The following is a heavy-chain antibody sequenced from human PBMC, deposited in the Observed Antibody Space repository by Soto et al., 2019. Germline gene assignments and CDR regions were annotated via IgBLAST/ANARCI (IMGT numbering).Heavy chain of an antibody. J-gene: IGHJ5*02. D-gene: IGHD2-15*01. CDR3: ARISRYCSGGDCHA. Sequence: GGSLRLSCAASGVGVNSYYMHWVRQAPVKGPEWVAIISYDGSNTYYSDSVKGRFTISRDNSKDTLYLQMHSLRSEDTAIYYCARISRYCSGGDCHAWGQGTQVTVSS. CDR2: ISYDGSNT. CDR1: GVGVNSYY. V-gene: IGHV3-30*03.